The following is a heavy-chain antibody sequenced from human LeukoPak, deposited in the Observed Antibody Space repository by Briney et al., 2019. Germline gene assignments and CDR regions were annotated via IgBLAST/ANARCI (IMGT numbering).Heavy chain of an antibody. CDR1: GFTFTSSA. J-gene: IGHJ6*02. V-gene: IGHV1-58*02. Sequence: SVKVSCKASGFTFTSSAMQWVRQARGQRLEWIGWIVVGSGNTNYAQKFQERVTITRDMSTSTAYMELSSLRSEDTAVYYCAKDMATGSYHHYYYYYGMDVWGQGTTVTVSS. CDR2: IVVGSGNT. CDR3: AKDMATGSYHHYYYYYGMDV. D-gene: IGHD3-10*01.